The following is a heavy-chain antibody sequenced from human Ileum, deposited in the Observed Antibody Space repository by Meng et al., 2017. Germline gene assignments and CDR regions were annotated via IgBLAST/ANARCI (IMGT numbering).Heavy chain of an antibody. CDR3: ASESGDNIKTFDY. D-gene: IGHD4-17*01. CDR1: GFSFSDYI. J-gene: IGHJ4*02. Sequence: LSLTCVASGFSFSDYIMHWFRQAPGKGPEWVAFIWYDGSNEGHAGSVKGRFTISRDNSKNTLYLQMNSLRAEDTGLYYCASESGDNIKTFDYWGQGTLVTVSS. CDR2: IWYDGSNE. V-gene: IGHV3-30-3*01.